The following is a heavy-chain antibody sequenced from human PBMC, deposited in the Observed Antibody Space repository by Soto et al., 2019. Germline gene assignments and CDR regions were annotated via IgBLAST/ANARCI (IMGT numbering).Heavy chain of an antibody. V-gene: IGHV4-39*01. CDR3: ARRAPPPRGAPIVATAQFDY. D-gene: IGHD5-12*01. Sequence: KTSETLSLTCTVSGDSISSASYFWGWIRQPPGKGLEWIGSVYFVGNSYYNPSLKSRVSISVDASKNQFSLRLSSMTAADTAVYYCARRAPPPRGAPIVATAQFDYWGQGTLVTVSS. CDR1: GDSISSASYF. J-gene: IGHJ4*02. CDR2: VYFVGNS.